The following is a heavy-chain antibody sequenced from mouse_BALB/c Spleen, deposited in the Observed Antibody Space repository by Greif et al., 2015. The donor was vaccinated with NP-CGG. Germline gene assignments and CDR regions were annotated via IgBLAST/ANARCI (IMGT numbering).Heavy chain of an antibody. J-gene: IGHJ1*01. D-gene: IGHD2-3*01. Sequence: VKLMESGAELVRPGSSVKISCKASGYAFSSYWMNWVKQRPGQGLEWIGQIYPGDGDTNYNGRFKGKATLTADKSSSTAYMQLSSLTSEDSAVYFCAREGGLLGYFDVWGAGTTVTVSS. V-gene: IGHV1-80*01. CDR1: GYAFSSYW. CDR2: IYPGDGDT. CDR3: AREGGLLGYFDV.